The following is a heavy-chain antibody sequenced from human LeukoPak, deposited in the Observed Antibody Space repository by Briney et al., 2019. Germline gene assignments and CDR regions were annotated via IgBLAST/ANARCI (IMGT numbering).Heavy chain of an antibody. D-gene: IGHD5-18*01. CDR3: ARDLSGVAGYTYGRGIDY. Sequence: PGGSLRLSCAASGFPFSSYWMSWVRQAPGTGLEWVANIKKDGSEKYYVDSVKGRFTISRDNAKTSLYLQMNSLRAEDTAVYYCARDLSGVAGYTYGRGIDYWGQGTLVTVSS. V-gene: IGHV3-7*01. CDR1: GFPFSSYW. CDR2: IKKDGSEK. J-gene: IGHJ4*02.